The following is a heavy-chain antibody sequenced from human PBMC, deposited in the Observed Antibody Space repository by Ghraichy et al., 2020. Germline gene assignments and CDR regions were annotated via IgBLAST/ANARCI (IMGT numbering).Heavy chain of an antibody. D-gene: IGHD4-17*01. CDR2: ISYDGSNK. Sequence: GGSLRLSCAASGFTFSSYAMHWVRQAPGKGLEWVAVISYDGSNKYYADSVKGRFTISRDNSKNTLYLQMNSLRAEDTAVYYCAREGDYGDHPDAFDIWGQGTMVTVSS. V-gene: IGHV3-30*04. CDR1: GFTFSSYA. J-gene: IGHJ3*02. CDR3: AREGDYGDHPDAFDI.